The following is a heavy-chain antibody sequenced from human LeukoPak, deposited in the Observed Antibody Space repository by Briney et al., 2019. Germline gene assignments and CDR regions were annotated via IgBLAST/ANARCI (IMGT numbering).Heavy chain of an antibody. D-gene: IGHD5-24*01. CDR2: INWNGGST. V-gene: IGHV3-20*04. CDR3: ARDGYNGVAFDI. J-gene: IGHJ3*02. CDR1: GFTFDDYG. Sequence: GGSLRLSCAASGFTFDDYGMSWVRQAPGKGLEWVSGINWNGGSTGYADSVKGRFTTSRDNAKNSLYLQMNSLRAEDTALYYCARDGYNGVAFDIWGQGTMVTVSS.